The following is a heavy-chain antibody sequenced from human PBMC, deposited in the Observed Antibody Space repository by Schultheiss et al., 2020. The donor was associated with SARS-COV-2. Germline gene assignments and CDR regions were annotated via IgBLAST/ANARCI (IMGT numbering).Heavy chain of an antibody. J-gene: IGHJ6*02. CDR1: GGSFSGYY. CDR3: ARDPRRGMDV. Sequence: SETLSLTCAVYGGSFSGYYWSWIRQPPGKGLEYIGEISRSGSTNYNPSLMSRVTISVDTSNSQFSLKLSSVTAADTAVYYCARDPRRGMDVWGQGTTVTVSS. V-gene: IGHV4-34*01. CDR2: ISRSGST.